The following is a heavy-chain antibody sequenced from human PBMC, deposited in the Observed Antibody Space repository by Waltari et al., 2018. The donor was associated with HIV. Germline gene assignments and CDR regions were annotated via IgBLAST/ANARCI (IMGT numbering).Heavy chain of an antibody. Sequence: EVQVLESGGGLVQPGGSLRLSCAVSGFTFRISAMSWVRQAPGKGLEWVSTITNNGDSTFYADSVKSRFTISRDNSMNTLYLQMNNLRVEDMAVYYCAKREGYPSYHFEYWGQGTLVTVPS. CDR1: GFTFRISA. CDR2: ITNNGDST. CDR3: AKREGYPSYHFEY. D-gene: IGHD1-1*01. V-gene: IGHV3-23*01. J-gene: IGHJ4*02.